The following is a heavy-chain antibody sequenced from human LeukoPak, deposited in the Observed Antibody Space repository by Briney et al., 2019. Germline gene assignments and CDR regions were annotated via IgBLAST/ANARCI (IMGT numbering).Heavy chain of an antibody. CDR2: IRYDGSNK. J-gene: IGHJ4*02. CDR1: GFTFSSYA. D-gene: IGHD3/OR15-3a*01. V-gene: IGHV3-30*02. CDR3: AKDGPHSFDY. Sequence: GGSLRLSCAASGFTFSSYAMHWVRQAPGKGLEWVAFIRYDGSNKYYADSVKGRFTISRDNSKNTLYLQMNSLRAEDTAVYYCAKDGPHSFDYWGQGTLVTVSS.